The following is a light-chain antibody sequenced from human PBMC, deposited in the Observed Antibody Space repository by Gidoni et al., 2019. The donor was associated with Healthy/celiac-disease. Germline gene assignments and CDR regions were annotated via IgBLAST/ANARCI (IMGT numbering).Light chain of an antibody. Sequence: DNKLTQHPSSLSASVGDRVTITCQASQDISNYLNWYQQKPGKAPKLLIYDASNLETGVPSRFSGSGSGTDFTFTISSLQPEDIATYYCQQYDNLPLTFGGGTKVEIK. CDR3: QQYDNLPLT. J-gene: IGKJ4*01. CDR2: DAS. V-gene: IGKV1-33*01. CDR1: QDISNY.